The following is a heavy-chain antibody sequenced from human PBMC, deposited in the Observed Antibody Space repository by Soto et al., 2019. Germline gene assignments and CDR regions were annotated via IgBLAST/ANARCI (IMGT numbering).Heavy chain of an antibody. CDR1: GFTFTRYS. V-gene: IGHV3-21*06. J-gene: IGHJ4*02. Sequence: GGSLRLSCAASGFTFTRYSINWVRQAPGKGLEWVSSISSTTNYIYYGDSMKGRFTISRDNAKNSLYLEMNSLRAEDTAVYYCARESEDLTSNFDYWGQGTLVTVPS. CDR2: ISSTTNYI. CDR3: ARESEDLTSNFDY.